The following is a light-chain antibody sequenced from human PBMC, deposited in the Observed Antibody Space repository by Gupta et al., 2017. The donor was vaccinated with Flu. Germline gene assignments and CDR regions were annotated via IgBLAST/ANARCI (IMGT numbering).Light chain of an antibody. CDR2: NAS. Sequence: EIVLTQSPATLSLSPGERATLSCRASQSVGSYLAWYQQKPGQAPRLLIKNASKRATGIPARFSGSGSGTEFTLTVSSREFEDFAVYYCQHRSYWPVTFGGGTKVEIK. J-gene: IGKJ4*01. V-gene: IGKV3-11*01. CDR1: QSVGSY. CDR3: QHRSYWPVT.